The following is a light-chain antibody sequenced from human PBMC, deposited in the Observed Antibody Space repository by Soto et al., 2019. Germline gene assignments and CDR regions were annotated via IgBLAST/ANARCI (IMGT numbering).Light chain of an antibody. V-gene: IGKV4-1*01. CDR1: QSVLYSSNNKNY. Sequence: IVMTQSPDSLAVSLGERATINCKSSQSVLYSSNNKNYLAWYQQRQGQPPKLLIYCASTRESGVPDRFSGSGSGTDFTLTITSLQAEDVAVYYCQQYESTPPTFGQGTKLEIK. CDR3: QQYESTPPT. J-gene: IGKJ2*01. CDR2: CAS.